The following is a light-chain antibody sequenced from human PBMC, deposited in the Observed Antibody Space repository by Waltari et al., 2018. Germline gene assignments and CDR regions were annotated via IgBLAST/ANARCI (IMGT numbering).Light chain of an antibody. V-gene: IGKV3-11*01. J-gene: IGKJ5*01. CDR3: QQRSNWLGT. CDR2: DAS. CDR1: QSVSSY. Sequence: EIVLTQSPATLSLSPGERATLSCRASQSVSSYVAWYQQKPGQAPRLLIYDASNRATGIPARFSGSGSGTDFTLTISSLEPEDFAVYYCQQRSNWLGTFGQGTRLEIK.